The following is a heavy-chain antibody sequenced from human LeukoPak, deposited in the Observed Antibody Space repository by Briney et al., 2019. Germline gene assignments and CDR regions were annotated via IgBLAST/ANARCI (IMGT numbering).Heavy chain of an antibody. CDR2: ISSSGSTI. D-gene: IGHD3-10*01. CDR3: ARDVSGRFGELLGFDY. CDR1: GFTFSSYE. J-gene: IGHJ4*02. Sequence: GGSLRLSCAASGFTFSSYEMNWVRQAPGKGLEWVSYISSSGSTIYYADSAKGRFTISRDNAKNSLYLQMNSLRAEDTAVYYCARDVSGRFGELLGFDYWGQGTLVTVSS. V-gene: IGHV3-48*03.